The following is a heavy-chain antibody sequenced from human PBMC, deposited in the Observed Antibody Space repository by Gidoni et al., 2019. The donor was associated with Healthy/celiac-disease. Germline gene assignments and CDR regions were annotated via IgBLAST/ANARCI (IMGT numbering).Heavy chain of an antibody. CDR3: AKDLPLGSTYRSYCPDY. CDR2: ISYDGSNK. J-gene: IGHJ4*02. D-gene: IGHD3-10*01. CDR1: GFTFSGSG. V-gene: IGHV3-30*18. Sequence: QVQLVESGGGVVQPGRSLRLSCAASGFTFSGSGMRWVRQAPGKGLGWVAVISYDGSNKYYADSVKGRFTISRDNSKNTLYLQMNSLRAEDTAVYYCAKDLPLGSTYRSYCPDYWGQGTLVTVSS.